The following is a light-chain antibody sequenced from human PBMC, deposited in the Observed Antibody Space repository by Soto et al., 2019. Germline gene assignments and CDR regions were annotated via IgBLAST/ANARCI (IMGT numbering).Light chain of an antibody. V-gene: IGLV1-44*01. CDR2: NNY. CDR1: SSNIGSNN. CDR3: SAGDDGLSGWV. J-gene: IGLJ3*02. Sequence: QSVLTQSPSASVTPGQRVTISCSGSSSNIGSNNVHWYQQLPGTATKLLIYNNYQRPSGVPDRFSGSKSGTSASLAISGLQSEDEADYYCSAGDDGLSGWVFGGGTKLTVL.